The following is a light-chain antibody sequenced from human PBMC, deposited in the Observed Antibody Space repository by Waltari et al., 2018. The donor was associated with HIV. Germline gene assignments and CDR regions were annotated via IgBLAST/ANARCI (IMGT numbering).Light chain of an antibody. CDR1: SSDVGGYNY. CDR3: SSYAGSNNYVV. CDR2: EVS. J-gene: IGLJ2*01. V-gene: IGLV2-8*01. Sequence: QSALTQPPSASGSPGQSVTISCTGTSSDVGGYNYVSWYQQHPGKAPKLMIYEVSKRPSGVPDRFSCAKSGNTASLTVSGLQAEDEADYYCSSYAGSNNYVVCGGGTKLTVL.